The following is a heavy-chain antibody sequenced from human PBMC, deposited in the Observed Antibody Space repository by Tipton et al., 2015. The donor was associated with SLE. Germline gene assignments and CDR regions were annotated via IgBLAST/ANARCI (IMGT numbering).Heavy chain of an antibody. J-gene: IGHJ4*02. D-gene: IGHD6-6*01. CDR1: GFTFSSYW. Sequence: SLRLSCAASGFTFSSYWMHWVRQAPGKGLEWVAFIRYDGSNKYYADSVKGRFTISRDNSKNTLYLQMNSLRAEDTAVYYCAKVRSSSPGFDYWGQGTLVTVSS. CDR3: AKVRSSSPGFDY. V-gene: IGHV3-30*02. CDR2: IRYDGSNK.